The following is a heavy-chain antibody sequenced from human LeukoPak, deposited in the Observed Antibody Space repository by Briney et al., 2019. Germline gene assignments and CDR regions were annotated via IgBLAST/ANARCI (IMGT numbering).Heavy chain of an antibody. Sequence: SVKVSCKASGGTFSSYAISWVRQAPGQGLEWMGRIIPILGIANYARKFQGRVTITADKSTSTAYVELSSLRSEDTAVYYCARDHYGDPVGYWGQGTLVTVSS. J-gene: IGHJ4*02. CDR1: GGTFSSYA. CDR2: IIPILGIA. V-gene: IGHV1-69*04. CDR3: ARDHYGDPVGY. D-gene: IGHD4-17*01.